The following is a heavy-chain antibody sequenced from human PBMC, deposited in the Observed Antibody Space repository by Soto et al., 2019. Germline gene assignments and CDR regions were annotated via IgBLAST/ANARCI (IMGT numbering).Heavy chain of an antibody. Sequence: QVQLVQSGAEVTKPGSSVKVSCKASGGTFSSYTISWVRQAPGQGLEWMGRIIPILGIANYAQKFQGRVTITADKSTSTAYMELSSLRSEDTAVYYCASPIDYYYGMDVWGQGTTVTVSS. V-gene: IGHV1-69*02. J-gene: IGHJ6*02. CDR1: GGTFSSYT. CDR2: IIPILGIA. CDR3: ASPIDYYYGMDV. D-gene: IGHD3-16*02.